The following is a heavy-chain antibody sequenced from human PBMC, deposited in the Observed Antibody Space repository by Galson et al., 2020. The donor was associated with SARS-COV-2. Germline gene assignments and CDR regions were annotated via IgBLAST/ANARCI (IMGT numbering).Heavy chain of an antibody. V-gene: IGHV4-59*08. CDR1: GGSISSYY. J-gene: IGHJ4*02. Sequence: ETSETLSLTCTVSGGSISSYYWSWIRQPPGKGLEWIGYIYYSGSTNYNPSLKSRVTISVDTSKNQFSLKLSSVTAADTAVYYCARGDTDYYDRSGYYYYFDYWGQGTLVTVSS. CDR2: IYYSGST. CDR3: ARGDTDYYDRSGYYYYFDY. D-gene: IGHD3-22*01.